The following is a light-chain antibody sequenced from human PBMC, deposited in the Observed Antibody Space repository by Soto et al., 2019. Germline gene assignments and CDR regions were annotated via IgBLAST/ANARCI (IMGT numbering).Light chain of an antibody. CDR2: DAS. V-gene: IGKV1-13*02. CDR1: QGISSA. CDR3: QQYGSSPYT. Sequence: IQLTQSPSSLPVSVGDRVTITCRASQGISSALAWYQQKPGKAPKLLIYDASSLESGVPSRFSGSGSGTDFTLTISSLQPEDFAVYYCQQYGSSPYTFGLGTRLEIK. J-gene: IGKJ5*01.